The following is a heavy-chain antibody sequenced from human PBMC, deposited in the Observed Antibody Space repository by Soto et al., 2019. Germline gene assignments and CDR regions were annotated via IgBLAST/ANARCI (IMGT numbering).Heavy chain of an antibody. CDR2: IYYSGRT. V-gene: IGHV4-59*01. CDR1: GGSISNYY. D-gene: IGHD4-17*01. J-gene: IGHJ4*02. Sequence: PSETLSLTCTVSGGSISNYYWSWIRQPPGKGLEWIGYIYYSGRTNYNPSLKSRVTISVDTSKNQFSLKLSSVTAADTAVYYCARAYGDYVFDYWGQGTLVTVSS. CDR3: ARAYGDYVFDY.